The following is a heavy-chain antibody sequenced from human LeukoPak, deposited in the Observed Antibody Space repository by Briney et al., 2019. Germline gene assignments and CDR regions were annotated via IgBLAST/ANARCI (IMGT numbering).Heavy chain of an antibody. D-gene: IGHD3-10*01. CDR2: ISGSGGST. Sequence: GGSLRLSCAASGFTFSSYAMSWVRQAPGKGLEWVSAISGSGGSTYYADSVKGRFTISRDNSKNTLYLQMNSLRAEDTAVYYCAKVIGPDYYGSGVLDYWGQGTLVTVSS. V-gene: IGHV3-23*01. CDR3: AKVIGPDYYGSGVLDY. CDR1: GFTFSSYA. J-gene: IGHJ4*02.